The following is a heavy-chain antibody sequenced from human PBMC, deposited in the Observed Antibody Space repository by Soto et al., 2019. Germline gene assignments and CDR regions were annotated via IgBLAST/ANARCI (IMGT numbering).Heavy chain of an antibody. CDR1: GYTFTRYY. CDR2: INPSGTST. D-gene: IGHD2-15*01. CDR3: ARDRGYCSGESCYPASYFDY. Sequence: ASGKVSSKAPGYTFTRYYMEWVRPAPGQRLKWMGIINPSGTSTSYAQKFQGRVTMTRDTSTSTVYMELSSLRSEDTAVYYCARDRGYCSGESCYPASYFDYWGQGTLVTVSS. J-gene: IGHJ4*02. V-gene: IGHV1-46*03.